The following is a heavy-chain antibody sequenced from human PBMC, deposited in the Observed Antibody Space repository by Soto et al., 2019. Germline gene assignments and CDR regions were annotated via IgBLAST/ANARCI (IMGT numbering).Heavy chain of an antibody. CDR2: ISGSGGST. Sequence: GLLRLSCAASGFTFSSYAMSWVRQAPGKGLEWVSAISGSGGSTYYADSVKGRFTISRDNSKNTLYLQMNSLRAEDTAVYYCAKDLLWFGEPQYYYGMDVWGQGTTVTVSS. CDR1: GFTFSSYA. D-gene: IGHD3-10*01. V-gene: IGHV3-23*01. J-gene: IGHJ6*02. CDR3: AKDLLWFGEPQYYYGMDV.